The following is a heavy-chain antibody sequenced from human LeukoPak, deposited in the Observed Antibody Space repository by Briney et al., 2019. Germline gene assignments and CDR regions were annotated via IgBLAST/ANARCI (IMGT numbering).Heavy chain of an antibody. Sequence: SETLSLTCTVSGYSISTGYYWGWIRQPPGKGLEWIGDFYHSGKTYYNPSLKSRLTISVDTSRNQFSLTVRSVTAADTAVYYCARVRYFDTSGYYYDFDPWGQGTLVTVSS. V-gene: IGHV4-38-2*02. J-gene: IGHJ5*02. CDR1: GYSISTGYY. D-gene: IGHD3-22*01. CDR2: FYHSGKT. CDR3: ARVRYFDTSGYYYDFDP.